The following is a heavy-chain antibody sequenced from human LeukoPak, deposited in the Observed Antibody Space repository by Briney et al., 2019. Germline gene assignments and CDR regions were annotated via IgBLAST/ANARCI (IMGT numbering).Heavy chain of an antibody. CDR1: GYSFTSYW. V-gene: IGHV5-51*01. D-gene: IGHD3-22*01. CDR2: IYPGDSDT. Sequence: GDSLKISCKGSGYSFTSYWIAWVRQMPGKGLEWMGIIYPGDSDTRYSPSFQGQVTISADKSISTAYLQWSSLKASDTAMYYCARAYYDSSGYYLSYHAFDIWGQGTMVTVSS. J-gene: IGHJ3*02. CDR3: ARAYYDSSGYYLSYHAFDI.